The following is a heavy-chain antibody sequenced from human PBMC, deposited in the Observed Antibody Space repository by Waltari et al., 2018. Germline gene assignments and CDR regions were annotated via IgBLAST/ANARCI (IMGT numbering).Heavy chain of an antibody. CDR3: ARSTGTSYDSYYKGLDV. CDR2: INPNTGGT. D-gene: IGHD3-16*01. J-gene: IGHJ6*02. Sequence: QGQLVQSGAEVKKPGVSLKVSCKASEYIFTAFYIHWVRQAPGRGLEWMGRINPNTGGTNLAESFQGRVTVTRDTSITTAYMELTRLTSDDTAMYYCARSTGTSYDSYYKGLDVWGQGTTLTVSS. CDR1: EYIFTAFY. V-gene: IGHV1-2*06.